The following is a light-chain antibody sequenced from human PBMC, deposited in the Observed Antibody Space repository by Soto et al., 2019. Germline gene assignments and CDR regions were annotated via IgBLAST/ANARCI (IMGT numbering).Light chain of an antibody. V-gene: IGKV3-15*01. Sequence: EIVMTQPPATLSVSPGERATLSCRASQSVSSNLAWYQQKPGQAPRLLIYGASTRATGIPARFSGSGSGTEFTLTISSLQSEDFAVYYCQQYNNCPPTFGQGTKVDIK. CDR1: QSVSSN. CDR3: QQYNNCPPT. CDR2: GAS. J-gene: IGKJ1*01.